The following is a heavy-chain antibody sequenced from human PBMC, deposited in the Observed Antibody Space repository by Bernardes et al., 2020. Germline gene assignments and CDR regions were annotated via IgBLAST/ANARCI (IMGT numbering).Heavy chain of an antibody. D-gene: IGHD2-21*01. CDR1: GFTLSDAW. CDR2: IKSKSDGGTT. V-gene: IGHV3-15*01. CDR3: TKANWGGDCPGYNWFDP. Sequence: GGSLRLSCVASGFTLSDAWMTWVRQAPGKGLEWVGRIKSKSDGGTTDYASPVKGRFIISRDDSKNTLYLQMNSLKAEDTAVYYCTKANWGGDCPGYNWFDPWGQGTLVTVSS. J-gene: IGHJ5*02.